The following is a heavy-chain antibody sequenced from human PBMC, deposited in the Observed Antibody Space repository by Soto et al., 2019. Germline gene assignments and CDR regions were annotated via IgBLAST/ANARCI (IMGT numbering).Heavy chain of an antibody. J-gene: IGHJ4*02. CDR1: GFTFSRYG. Sequence: AGSLIPSSEPSGFTFSRYGMHWVRQALGKALVWISRISSGGDNTHYADSAKGRFTIARDNAKNTLYLEMNRLRADDMAVYICARGLTSEYAKDCWGQGTLVTVCS. D-gene: IGHD1-1*01. CDR3: ARGLTSEYAKDC. CDR2: ISSGGDNT. V-gene: IGHV3-74*01.